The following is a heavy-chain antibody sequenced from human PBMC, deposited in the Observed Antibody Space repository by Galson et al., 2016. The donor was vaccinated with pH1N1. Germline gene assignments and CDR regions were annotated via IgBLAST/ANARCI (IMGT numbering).Heavy chain of an antibody. D-gene: IGHD1-26*01. CDR2: ISGYNGNT. V-gene: IGHV1-18*01. Sequence: SVKVSCKASGYTFSSYGISWVRQAPGKGLEWMGWISGYNGNTKYEQKIQGRVSMTIDTSTSTAYMELRSLRSDDTALYYGARMSGSSRYLDYWGQGTLVTVSS. CDR3: ARMSGSSRYLDY. J-gene: IGHJ4*02. CDR1: GYTFSSYG.